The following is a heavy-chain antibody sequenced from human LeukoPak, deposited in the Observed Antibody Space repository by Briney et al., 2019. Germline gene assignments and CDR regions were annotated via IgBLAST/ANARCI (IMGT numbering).Heavy chain of an antibody. D-gene: IGHD3-3*01. Sequence: ASVKVSCKASGYTFTGYGITWVRQAPGQGLEWMGWISAYNGNTNYAQKLQGRVTMTTDTSTSIVYMELRSLTSDDTAVYYCARVVSGSPHNWFDPWGQGTLVTVSS. CDR2: ISAYNGNT. J-gene: IGHJ5*02. CDR3: ARVVSGSPHNWFDP. V-gene: IGHV1-18*01. CDR1: GYTFTGYG.